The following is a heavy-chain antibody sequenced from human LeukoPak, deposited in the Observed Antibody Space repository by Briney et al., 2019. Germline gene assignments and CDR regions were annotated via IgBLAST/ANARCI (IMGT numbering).Heavy chain of an antibody. V-gene: IGHV3-23*01. CDR1: GFTFSRYA. CDR2: ISGSGGST. Sequence: GGSLRLSCAASGFTFSRYAMSWVRQALGKGLEWVSAISGSGGSTYYADSVKGRITISRDNSKNTLYLQMNSLRAEDTAVYYCAKRSGVDYGNFDYWGQGTLVTVSS. D-gene: IGHD3-3*01. J-gene: IGHJ4*02. CDR3: AKRSGVDYGNFDY.